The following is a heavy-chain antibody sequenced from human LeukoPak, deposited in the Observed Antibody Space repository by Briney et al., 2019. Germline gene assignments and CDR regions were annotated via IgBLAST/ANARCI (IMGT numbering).Heavy chain of an antibody. CDR3: ARAQGSYYHYYMDV. D-gene: IGHD1-26*01. J-gene: IGHJ6*03. CDR1: GYTFTSYH. V-gene: IGHV1-46*01. CDR2: INPSGGSP. Sequence: ASVKVSCKASGYTFTSYHLHWVRQAPGQGLEWMGIINPSGGSPNYAQKFQGRVTMTRDMSTSTVNMELSSLRSEDTAVYYCARAQGSYYHYYMDVWGKGTTVTISS.